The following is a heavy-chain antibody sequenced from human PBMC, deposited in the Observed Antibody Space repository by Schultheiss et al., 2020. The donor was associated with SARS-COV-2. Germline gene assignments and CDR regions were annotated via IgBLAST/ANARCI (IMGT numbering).Heavy chain of an antibody. D-gene: IGHD3-16*01. CDR1: GYTFTSYG. CDR3: ARARQSGDFIWGVSSLGY. V-gene: IGHV1-18*01. CDR2: ISAYNGNT. Sequence: ASVKVSCKASGYTFTSYGISWVRQAPGQGLEWMGWISAYNGNTNYAQKLQGRVTMTTDTSTSTAYMELRSLRSEDTAVYYCARARQSGDFIWGVSSLGYWGQGTLVTVSS. J-gene: IGHJ4*02.